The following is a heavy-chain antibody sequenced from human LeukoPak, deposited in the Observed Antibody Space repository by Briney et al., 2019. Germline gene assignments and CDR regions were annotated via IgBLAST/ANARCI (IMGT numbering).Heavy chain of an antibody. J-gene: IGHJ4*02. CDR3: AKDGPYYFDY. CDR1: GFTFSSYG. CDR2: ISYDGINK. Sequence: PGRSLRFSCAASGFTFSSYGMHWVRQAPGKGLEWVTVISYDGINKYYADSVKGRFTISRDNSNNALYLQMNSLRAEDTAVYYRAKDGPYYFDYWGQGTLVTVSS. V-gene: IGHV3-30*18.